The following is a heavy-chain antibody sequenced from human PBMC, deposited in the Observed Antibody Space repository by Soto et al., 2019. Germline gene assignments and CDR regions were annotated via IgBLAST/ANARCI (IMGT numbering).Heavy chain of an antibody. V-gene: IGHV1-2*02. Sequence: ASVKVSCKASGYTFTGYYMHCVRQAPGQVLEWMGWINPNSGGTNYAQKFQGRVTMTRDTSISTAYMELSRLRSDDTAVYYCAISSDSPNWFDPWGQGTLVTVSS. CDR1: GYTFTGYY. CDR3: AISSDSPNWFDP. J-gene: IGHJ5*02. D-gene: IGHD6-6*01. CDR2: INPNSGGT.